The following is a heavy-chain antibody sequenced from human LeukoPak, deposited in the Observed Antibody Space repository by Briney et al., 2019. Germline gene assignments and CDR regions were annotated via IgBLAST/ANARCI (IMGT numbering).Heavy chain of an antibody. CDR2: IYYSGST. V-gene: IGHV4-31*03. CDR1: GGSISSGGYY. D-gene: IGHD5-12*01. Sequence: PSQTLSLTCTVSGGSISSGGYYWSWIRQHPGKGLEWIGYIYYSGSTYYNPSLKSRVTISVDTSKNQFSLKLSSVTAADTAVYYCARGRGYSDHPPGCWGQGTLVTVSS. J-gene: IGHJ4*02. CDR3: ARGRGYSDHPPGC.